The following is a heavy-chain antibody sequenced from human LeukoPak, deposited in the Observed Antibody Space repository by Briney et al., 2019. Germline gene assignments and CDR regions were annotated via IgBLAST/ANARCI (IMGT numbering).Heavy chain of an antibody. CDR1: GYTFTSYG. CDR2: ISGYNGKT. Sequence: GASVNVSCKASGYTFTSYGISWVRQAPGQGLEWMGWISGYNGKTNYAQKLQGRVTMTTDTSTSTAYMELRSLRSDDTAVYYCARGYYDFWSGFLPVPYYYYYMDVWGKGTTVTVSS. V-gene: IGHV1-18*01. D-gene: IGHD3-3*01. J-gene: IGHJ6*03. CDR3: ARGYYDFWSGFLPVPYYYYYMDV.